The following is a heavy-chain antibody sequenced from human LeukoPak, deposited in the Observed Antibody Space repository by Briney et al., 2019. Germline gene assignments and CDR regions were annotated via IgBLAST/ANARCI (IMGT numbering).Heavy chain of an antibody. J-gene: IGHJ6*03. V-gene: IGHV3-7*01. D-gene: IGHD3-9*01. Sequence: GGSLRLSCAASGFTFSTYWMSWVRQAPGKGLEWVANIKQDGSQKYYVDSVKGRFTISRDNAKNSLYLQMNSLRAEDTAVYYCARGFERGYYYYMDVWGKGTTVTVSS. CDR1: GFTFSTYW. CDR3: ARGFERGYYYYMDV. CDR2: IKQDGSQK.